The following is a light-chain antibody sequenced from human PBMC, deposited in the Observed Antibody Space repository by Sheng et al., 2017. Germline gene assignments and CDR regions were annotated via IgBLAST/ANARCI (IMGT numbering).Light chain of an antibody. CDR3: QQYYSSPVT. CDR1: RSLLRTSNNKNC. J-gene: IGKJ5*01. Sequence: DIVMTQSPDSLAVSLGERATINCKSSRSLLRTSNNKNCLAWYQQKPGHPPKLFIYWASTRESGVPDRFSGSGSATDFTLTISSLQAEDVAVYYCQQYYSSPVTFGQGTRLEIK. CDR2: WAS. V-gene: IGKV4-1*01.